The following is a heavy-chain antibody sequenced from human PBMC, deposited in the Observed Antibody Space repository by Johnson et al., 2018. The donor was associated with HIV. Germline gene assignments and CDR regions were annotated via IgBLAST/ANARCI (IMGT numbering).Heavy chain of an antibody. CDR2: ISGGGGST. CDR3: VRDQGSGWPTNAFDI. V-gene: IGHV3-23*04. CDR1: GFTFSTYA. J-gene: IGHJ3*02. D-gene: IGHD6-19*01. Sequence: VQLVESGGGLVQPGGSLRLSCAASGFTFSTYAMSWVRQAPGRGLEWVSAISGGGGSTYYADSVKGRFPISRDNSKNTLYLEMNSLRAEDTADYYCVRDQGSGWPTNAFDIWGQGTRVTVSS.